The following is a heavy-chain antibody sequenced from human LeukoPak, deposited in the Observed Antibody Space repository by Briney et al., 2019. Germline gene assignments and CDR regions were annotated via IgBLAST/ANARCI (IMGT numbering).Heavy chain of an antibody. D-gene: IGHD3-10*01. CDR3: ARQDYGSGSYFRDNWFDP. J-gene: IGHJ5*02. Sequence: SETLSLTCTVSGYSISSGYYWGWIRQPTGKGLEWIGSIYHSGSTYYNPSLKSRVTISVDTSKNQFSLKLSSVTAADTAVYYCARQDYGSGSYFRDNWFDPWGQGTLVTVSS. CDR1: GYSISSGYY. CDR2: IYHSGST. V-gene: IGHV4-38-2*02.